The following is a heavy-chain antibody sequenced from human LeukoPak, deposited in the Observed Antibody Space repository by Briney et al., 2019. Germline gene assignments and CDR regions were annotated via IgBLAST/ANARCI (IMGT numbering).Heavy chain of an antibody. Sequence: GGSLRLSCAASGFTFSDYYMSWIRQAPGKGLEWVSYISSSGSTIYYADSVKGRFTISRDNARNSLYPQMNSLRAEDTAVYYCARVGAEWLPMGYYYYYMDVWGKGTTVTVSS. V-gene: IGHV3-11*04. CDR2: ISSSGSTI. CDR1: GFTFSDYY. J-gene: IGHJ6*03. D-gene: IGHD3-3*01. CDR3: ARVGAEWLPMGYYYYYMDV.